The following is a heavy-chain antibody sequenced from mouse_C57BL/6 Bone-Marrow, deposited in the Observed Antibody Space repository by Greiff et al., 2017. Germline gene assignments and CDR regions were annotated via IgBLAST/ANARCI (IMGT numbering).Heavy chain of an antibody. Sequence: QVQLQQSGPELVKPGASVKISCKASGYAFSSSWMNWVKQRPGKGLEWIGRIYPGDGDTNYNGKFKGKATLTADKSSSTAYMQLSSLTSEDSAVYFCARSRVYYYDSSYVHWYFDVWGTGTTVTVSS. CDR1: GYAFSSSW. J-gene: IGHJ1*03. CDR3: ARSRVYYYDSSYVHWYFDV. D-gene: IGHD1-1*01. CDR2: IYPGDGDT. V-gene: IGHV1-82*01.